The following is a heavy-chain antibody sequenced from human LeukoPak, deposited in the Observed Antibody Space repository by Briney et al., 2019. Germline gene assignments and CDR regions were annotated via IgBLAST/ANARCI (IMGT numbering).Heavy chain of an antibody. CDR3: AKDLGKRGYGYGYGGDAFDI. CDR2: ISWNSGSI. D-gene: IGHD5-18*01. CDR1: GFTFDDYA. Sequence: PGGSLRLSCAASGFTFDDYAMHWVRQAPGKGLEWVSGISWNSGSIGYADSVKGRFTISRDNAKNSLYLQMNSLRAEDTALYYCAKDLGKRGYGYGYGGDAFDIWGQGTMVTVSS. V-gene: IGHV3-9*01. J-gene: IGHJ3*02.